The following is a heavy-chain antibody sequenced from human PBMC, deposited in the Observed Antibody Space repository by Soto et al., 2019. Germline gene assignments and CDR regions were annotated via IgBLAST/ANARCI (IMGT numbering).Heavy chain of an antibody. D-gene: IGHD4-4*01. Sequence: SETLSLTCTVSGGSISSYYWSWIRQPPGKGLEWIGYIYYSGSTNYNPSLKSRVTISVDTSKNQFSLKLSSVTAADTAVYYCARQRWDYSNYLGWGGAFDIWGQGTMVTVSS. V-gene: IGHV4-59*08. J-gene: IGHJ3*02. CDR2: IYYSGST. CDR1: GGSISSYY. CDR3: ARQRWDYSNYLGWGGAFDI.